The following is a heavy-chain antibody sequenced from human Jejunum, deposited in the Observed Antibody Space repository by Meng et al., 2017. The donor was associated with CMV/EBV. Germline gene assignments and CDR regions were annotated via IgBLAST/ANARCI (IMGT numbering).Heavy chain of an antibody. D-gene: IGHD6-19*01. J-gene: IGHJ6*02. CDR3: ARALGDIAGADGLDV. CDR1: GGSMNRYY. V-gene: IGHV4-59*01. Sequence: GGSMNRYYWNWLRPSPGKGLEWIGYINYRGTTNYNPSLKGRVTISIDTSKNHFSLKLRSVSAADTAVYYCARALGDIAGADGLDVWGQGSTVTVSS. CDR2: INYRGTT.